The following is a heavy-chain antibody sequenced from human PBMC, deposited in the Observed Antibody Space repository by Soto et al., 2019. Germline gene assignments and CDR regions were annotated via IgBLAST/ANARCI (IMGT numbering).Heavy chain of an antibody. Sequence: GGSLRLSCAASGFTFRSYRMNGVRQAPGKGLEWVSSISTSSSYIYYADSVKGRFTISRDNAKNSLYLQMNSLRAEDTAVYYCAMGNYYYDGSVYYGSWAQGTLVTVSS. J-gene: IGHJ5*02. V-gene: IGHV3-21*01. CDR1: GFTFRSYR. CDR2: ISTSSSYI. D-gene: IGHD3-22*01. CDR3: AMGNYYYDGSVYYGS.